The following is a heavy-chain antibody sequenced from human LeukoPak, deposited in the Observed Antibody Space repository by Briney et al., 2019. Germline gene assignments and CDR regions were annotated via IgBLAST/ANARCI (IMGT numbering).Heavy chain of an antibody. J-gene: IGHJ4*02. CDR2: IYPGDSDT. Sequence: RHGESLKISCKGSGYSFTSYWIGWVRQMPGEGLGLMGIIYPGDSDTRYSPSFQGQVTISADKSISTAYLQWSSLKASDTAMYYCARRYGWYDYYFDYWGQGTLVTVSS. D-gene: IGHD6-19*01. CDR1: GYSFTSYW. V-gene: IGHV5-51*01. CDR3: ARRYGWYDYYFDY.